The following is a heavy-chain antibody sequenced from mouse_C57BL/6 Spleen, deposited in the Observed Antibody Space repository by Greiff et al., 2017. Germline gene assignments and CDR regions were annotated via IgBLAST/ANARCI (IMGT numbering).Heavy chain of an antibody. CDR2: IDPSDSET. V-gene: IGHV1-52*01. J-gene: IGHJ4*01. CDR1: GYTFTSYW. CDR3: ARHGSSPRAMDY. D-gene: IGHD1-1*01. Sequence: VQLQQPGAELVRPGSSVKLSCKASGYTFTSYWMHWVKQRPIQGLEWIGNIDPSDSETHYNQKFKDKATLTVDKSSSTAYMQLSSLTSEDSAVYYCARHGSSPRAMDYWGQGTSVTVSS.